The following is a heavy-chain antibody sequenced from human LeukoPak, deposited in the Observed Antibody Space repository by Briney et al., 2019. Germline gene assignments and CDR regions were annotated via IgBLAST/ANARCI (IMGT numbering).Heavy chain of an antibody. V-gene: IGHV1-18*01. CDR3: ARGPEYYYGSGSYDYYGMDV. CDR1: GYAFTSHG. D-gene: IGHD3-10*01. CDR2: ISAYNGNT. Sequence: GASVKVSCKASGYAFTSHGISWVRQAPGQGLEWMGWISAYNGNTNYAQKLQGRVTMTTDTSTSTAYMELRSLRSDDTAVYYCARGPEYYYGSGSYDYYGMDVWGQGTTVTVSS. J-gene: IGHJ6*02.